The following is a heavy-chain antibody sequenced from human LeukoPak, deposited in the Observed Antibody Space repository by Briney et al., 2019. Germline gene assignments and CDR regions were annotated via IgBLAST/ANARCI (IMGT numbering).Heavy chain of an antibody. CDR1: GFTFSSYW. CDR3: AKDGGEYYDILTGYYPRLYYMDV. D-gene: IGHD3-9*01. V-gene: IGHV3-7*03. Sequence: GGSLRLSCAASGFTFSSYWMSWVRQAPGKGLEWVANIKQDGSEKYYVDSVKGRFTISRDNSKNTLYLQMNSLRAEDTAVYYCAKDGGEYYDILTGYYPRLYYMDVWGKGTTVTISS. J-gene: IGHJ6*03. CDR2: IKQDGSEK.